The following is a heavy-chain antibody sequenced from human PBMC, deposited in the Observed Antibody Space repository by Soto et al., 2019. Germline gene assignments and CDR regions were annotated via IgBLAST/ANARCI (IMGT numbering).Heavy chain of an antibody. V-gene: IGHV1-58*01. J-gene: IGHJ2*01. CDR2: IVVGSGNT. Sequence: GASVKVSCKASGFTFTSSAVQWGRQARGQRLEWIGWIVVGSGNTNYAQKFQERVTITRDMSTSTAYMELSSLRSEDTAVYYCAAVAVAGRPSYWYFDLWGRGTLVTVSS. CDR1: GFTFTSSA. CDR3: AAVAVAGRPSYWYFDL. D-gene: IGHD6-19*01.